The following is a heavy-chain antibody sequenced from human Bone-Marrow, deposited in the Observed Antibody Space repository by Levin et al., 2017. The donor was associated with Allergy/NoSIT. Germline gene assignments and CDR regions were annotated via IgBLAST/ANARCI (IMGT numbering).Heavy chain of an antibody. CDR2: IYGNDNK. D-gene: IGHD2-2*01. CDR1: GFSLNPGGVA. Sequence: SGPTLVKPTQTLTLTCTFSGFSLNPGGVAVAWIRRPPGKALEWLAVIYGNDNKVYSPSLQSRLTITKDTSKNQVVLMMTNVDPVDTATYYCAHRVRSTFDYWGQGTLVTVSS. J-gene: IGHJ4*02. CDR3: AHRVRSTFDY. V-gene: IGHV2-5*01.